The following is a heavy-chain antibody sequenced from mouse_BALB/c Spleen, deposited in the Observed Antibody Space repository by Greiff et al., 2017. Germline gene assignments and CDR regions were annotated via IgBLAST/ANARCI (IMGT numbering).Heavy chain of an antibody. CDR1: GFTFSDYY. Sequence: EVMLVESGGGLVKPGGSLKLSCAASGFTFSDYYMYWVRQTPEKRLEWVATISDGGSYTYYPDSVKGRFTISRDNAKNNLYLQMSSLKSEDTAMYYCAREAPIRDAMDYWGQGTSVTVSS. J-gene: IGHJ4*01. V-gene: IGHV5-4*02. CDR2: ISDGGSYT. D-gene: IGHD3-3*01. CDR3: AREAPIRDAMDY.